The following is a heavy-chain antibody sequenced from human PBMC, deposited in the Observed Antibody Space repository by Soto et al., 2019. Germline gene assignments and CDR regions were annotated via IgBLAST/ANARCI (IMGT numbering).Heavy chain of an antibody. D-gene: IGHD3-10*01. J-gene: IGHJ3*02. CDR2: ILLRDSDS. Sequence: PGESLKISCKGSGYSFPDYWIGLVRQLPGKGLEWTALILLRDSDSKHIPPLQGQVTIPVDKSISTAYLHWSSLKASHTVMYYCARQIHFGMATLFLAFEIWGERTMVTVSS. V-gene: IGHV5-51*01. CDR3: ARQIHFGMATLFLAFEI. CDR1: GYSFPDYW.